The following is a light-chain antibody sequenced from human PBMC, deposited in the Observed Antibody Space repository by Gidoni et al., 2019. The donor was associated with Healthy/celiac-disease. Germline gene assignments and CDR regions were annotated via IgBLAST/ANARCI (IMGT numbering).Light chain of an antibody. CDR2: AAS. CDR1: QSISSY. CDR3: QQSYSTPFT. Sequence: DTHMTQSPSSLSASVGDRVTLTGRASQSISSYLNWYQQKPGTAPKLLIDAASSLQSGVPSRFSGSCAGTDFTLTISMLQHEDFATYYWQQSYSTPFTFGPGTKVEIK. J-gene: IGKJ3*01. V-gene: IGKV1-39*01.